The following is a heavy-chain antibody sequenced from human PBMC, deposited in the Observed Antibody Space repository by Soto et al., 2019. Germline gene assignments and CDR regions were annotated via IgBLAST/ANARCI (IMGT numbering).Heavy chain of an antibody. Sequence: GGSLRLSCVTSGFTFGNFWLTWVRQAPGKGLEWVANINEAGSEKHYLDSVKGRFTISRDNAKNSVFLQMNSLRVEDTAVYYCARAQGLARAWGQGTLVTVSS. D-gene: IGHD3-9*01. V-gene: IGHV3-7*01. CDR1: GFTFGNFW. CDR2: INEAGSEK. J-gene: IGHJ5*02. CDR3: ARAQGLARA.